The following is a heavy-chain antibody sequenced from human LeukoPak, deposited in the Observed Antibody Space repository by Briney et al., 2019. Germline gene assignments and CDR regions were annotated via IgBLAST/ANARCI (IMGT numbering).Heavy chain of an antibody. CDR1: GFIFSNYW. CDR2: IKEDGSDK. CDR3: ATDAAYGYDRFDH. V-gene: IGHV3-7*01. Sequence: PGGSLRLACEATGFIFSNYWMTWVRQAPVKGLEWVANIKEDGSDKNYVVSMEGRFTISRDNAKNSLYLQMNSVRVEDTAVYYCATDAAYGYDRFDHWGQGTQVTVSS. D-gene: IGHD2-15*01. J-gene: IGHJ4*02.